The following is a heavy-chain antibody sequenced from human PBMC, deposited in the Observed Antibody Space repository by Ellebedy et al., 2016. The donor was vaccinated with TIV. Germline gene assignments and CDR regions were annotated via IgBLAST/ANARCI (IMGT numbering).Heavy chain of an antibody. J-gene: IGHJ2*01. Sequence: GESLKISCAASGFSLTGSDLHWVRRRRGKGLEWVAASGAAGDTYYPDSVRGRFTISRESAKNSFYIQMNSLTAGDTAVYYCARGGPGGDNWFFGLWGRGTQVTVSS. V-gene: IGHV3-13*01. CDR2: SGAAGDT. D-gene: IGHD3-10*01. CDR3: ARGGPGGDNWFFGL. CDR1: GFSLTGSD.